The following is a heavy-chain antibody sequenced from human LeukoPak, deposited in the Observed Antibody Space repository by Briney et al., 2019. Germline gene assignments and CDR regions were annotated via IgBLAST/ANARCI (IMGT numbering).Heavy chain of an antibody. CDR3: AKASGAGYSYGLDY. CDR1: GLTVTNAW. V-gene: IGHV3-23*01. J-gene: IGHJ4*02. CDR2: ISGSGGST. D-gene: IGHD5-18*01. Sequence: GGSLRLSCAASGLTVTNAWMNWVRQAPGKGLEWVSAISGSGGSTYYADSVKGRFTISRDNSKNTLYLQMNSLRAEDTAVYYCAKASGAGYSYGLDYWGQGTLVTVSS.